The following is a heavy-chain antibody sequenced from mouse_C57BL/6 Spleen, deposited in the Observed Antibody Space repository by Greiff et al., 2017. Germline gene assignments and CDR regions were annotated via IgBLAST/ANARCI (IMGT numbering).Heavy chain of an antibody. CDR3: ARGDSNPPWFAY. J-gene: IGHJ3*01. V-gene: IGHV1-82*01. Sequence: QVQLQQSGPELVKPGASVKISCKASGYAFSSSWMNWVKQRPGKGLEWIGRIYPGDGDTNYNGKFKGKATLTADKSSSTAYMQLSSLTSEDSAVYFCARGDSNPPWFAYWGQGTLVTVSA. CDR1: GYAFSSSW. CDR2: IYPGDGDT. D-gene: IGHD2-5*01.